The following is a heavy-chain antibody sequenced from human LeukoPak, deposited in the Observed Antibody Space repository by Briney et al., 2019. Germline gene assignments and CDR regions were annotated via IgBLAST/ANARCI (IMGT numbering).Heavy chain of an antibody. V-gene: IGHV4-59*08. CDR2: IYYSGST. CDR3: ARGQYSGSSRDY. CDR1: GGSISSYY. J-gene: IGHJ4*02. D-gene: IGHD1-26*01. Sequence: SETLSLTCTVSGGSISSYYWSWIRQPPGKGLEWIGYIYYSGSTNYNPSLKSRVTISVDTSKNQFSLKLSSVTAADTAVYYCARGQYSGSSRDYWGQGTLVTVSS.